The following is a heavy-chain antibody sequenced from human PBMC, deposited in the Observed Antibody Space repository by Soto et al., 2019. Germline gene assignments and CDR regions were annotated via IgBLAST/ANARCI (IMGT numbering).Heavy chain of an antibody. J-gene: IGHJ5*02. D-gene: IGHD6-19*01. CDR1: RDTIPSNY. Sequence: ASVHVSYKESRDTIPSNYIHWVHQAPGQGLEWMGIINPSGGSTSYAQKFQGRVTMTRDTSTSTVYMERSSLRSEDTAVYYCARMPGIALTGTSWGQGTPVPAAS. V-gene: IGHV1-46*01. CDR2: INPSGGST. CDR3: ARMPGIALTGTS.